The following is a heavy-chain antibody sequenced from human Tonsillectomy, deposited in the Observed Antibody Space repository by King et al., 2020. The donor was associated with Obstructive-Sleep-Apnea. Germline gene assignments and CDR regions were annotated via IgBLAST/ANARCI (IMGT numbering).Heavy chain of an antibody. V-gene: IGHV4-59*08. CDR2: ISYSGRT. Sequence: QLQESGPGLVKPSETLSLTCTVSGGSISSYYWSWIRQPPGKGLEWIGYISYSGRTNYNPSLKSRVTISLDTSKNHFSLKVSSVTAADTAVYYCARQGYGSGAYNWFDPWGQGTRVTVSS. CDR1: GGSISSYY. J-gene: IGHJ5*02. D-gene: IGHD3-10*01. CDR3: ARQGYGSGAYNWFDP.